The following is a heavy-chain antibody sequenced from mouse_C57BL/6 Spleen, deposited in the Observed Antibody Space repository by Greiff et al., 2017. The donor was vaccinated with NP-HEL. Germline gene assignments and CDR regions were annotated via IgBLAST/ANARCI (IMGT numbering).Heavy chain of an antibody. CDR2: IYPGSGNT. CDR3: ARLSDPPFDY. CDR1: GYTFTDYY. J-gene: IGHJ2*01. D-gene: IGHD2-13*01. Sequence: QVQLQQSGAELVRPGASVKLSCKASGYTFTDYYINWVKQRPGQGLEWIARIYPGSGNTYYNEKFKGKATLTAEKSSSTAYMQLSSLTSEDSAVYFCARLSDPPFDYWGQGTTLTVSS. V-gene: IGHV1-76*01.